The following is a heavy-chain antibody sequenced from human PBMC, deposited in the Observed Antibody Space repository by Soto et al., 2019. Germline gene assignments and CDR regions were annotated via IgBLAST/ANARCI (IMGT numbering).Heavy chain of an antibody. CDR1: GGSISSGGYS. CDR2: IYHSGST. Sequence: SETLSLTCAVSGGSISSGGYSWSWIRQPPGKGLEWIGYIYHSGSTYYNPSLKSRVTISVDRSKNQFSLKLSSVTAADTAVYYCARVFPSWFDPWGQGTLVTVSS. J-gene: IGHJ5*02. V-gene: IGHV4-30-2*01. CDR3: ARVFPSWFDP.